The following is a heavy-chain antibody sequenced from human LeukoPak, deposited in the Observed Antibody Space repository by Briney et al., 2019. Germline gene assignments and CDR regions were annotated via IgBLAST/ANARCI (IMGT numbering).Heavy chain of an antibody. Sequence: GGSLRLSCAASGFTVDSNYLSWVRQAPGKGLEWVSTIYTGGNTYYAASVKGRFTISRDFSKNTVFPHMNSLRAEDTAMYYCARGDDSGYYDYFDYWGQGALVTVSS. CDR2: IYTGGNT. V-gene: IGHV3-53*01. CDR1: GFTVDSNY. D-gene: IGHD3-22*01. J-gene: IGHJ4*02. CDR3: ARGDDSGYYDYFDY.